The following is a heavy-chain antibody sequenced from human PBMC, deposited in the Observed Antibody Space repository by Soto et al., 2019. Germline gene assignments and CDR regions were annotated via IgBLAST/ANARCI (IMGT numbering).Heavy chain of an antibody. J-gene: IGHJ6*02. CDR2: IYYSGST. Sequence: SETMSLTCTVAGGSISSSSYYCGWIRQPPGKGLEWIGSIYYSGSTYYNPSLKSRVTISVDTSKNQFSLKLSSVTAADTAVYYCARHGEMSGSGSYYGAYYYYGMDVWGQGTTVTVSS. V-gene: IGHV4-39*01. CDR1: GGSISSSSYY. CDR3: ARHGEMSGSGSYYGAYYYYGMDV. D-gene: IGHD3-10*01.